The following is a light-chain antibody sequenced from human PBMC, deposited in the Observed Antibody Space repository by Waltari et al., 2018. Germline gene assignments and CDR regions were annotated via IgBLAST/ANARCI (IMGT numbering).Light chain of an antibody. CDR2: DVS. CDR1: TSDLGGYNY. J-gene: IGLJ3*02. V-gene: IGLV2-14*03. CDR3: SSFTSRSTWV. Sequence: QSALTQPPSLSGSPGQSITISCSGSTSDLGGYNYVSWYQHPPDKAPKLMIYDVSRRPSGVPNRFSGSKSGNTASLTISGLQAEDEADYYCSSFTSRSTWVFGGGTKVTVL.